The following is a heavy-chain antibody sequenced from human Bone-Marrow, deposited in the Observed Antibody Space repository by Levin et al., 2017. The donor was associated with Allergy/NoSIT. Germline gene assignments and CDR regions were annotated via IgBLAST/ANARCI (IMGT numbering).Heavy chain of an antibody. CDR2: IRSKAYGGTT. J-gene: IGHJ4*02. CDR3: IRVEYHCSSTSCSY. Sequence: PGGSLRLSCTASGFTFGDYPMSWVRQAPGKGLEWVGFIRSKAYGGTTEYAASVKGRFTISRDDSKSIAYLQMNSLKTEDTAVYYCIRVEYHCSSTSCSYWGQGTLVTVSS. CDR1: GFTFGDYP. V-gene: IGHV3-49*04. D-gene: IGHD2-2*01.